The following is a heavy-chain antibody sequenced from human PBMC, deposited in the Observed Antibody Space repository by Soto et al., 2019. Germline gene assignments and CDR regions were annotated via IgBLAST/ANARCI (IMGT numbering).Heavy chain of an antibody. J-gene: IGHJ5*02. CDR3: ASGRSPPLEYLVSGYFGP. D-gene: IGHD3-3*01. CDR1: GSTFSSFP. V-gene: IGHV3-21*05. Sequence: GGSRGLPCAPSGSTFSSFPMTWVRQPPGRGLECVAGISSGSDYASYADAVKGRFTISIDNAKNSRFLQLSSLRADDAALYYWASGRSPPLEYLVSGYFGPWGHRTPVTVSS. CDR2: ISSGSDYA.